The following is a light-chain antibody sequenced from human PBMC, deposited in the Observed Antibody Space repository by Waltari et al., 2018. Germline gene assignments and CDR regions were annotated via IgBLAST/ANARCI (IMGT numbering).Light chain of an antibody. CDR3: QQTYDTPLT. CDR1: RSVSIY. CDR2: ATS. Sequence: DIQMTQASSSLSASVGDRVNITCRASRSVSIYLIWYQQKPGKAPNLLIYATSALQTGVPSRFSGSGSGTDFTLTITNLQPEDFGIYYCQQTYDTPLTFGAGTKVQLK. V-gene: IGKV1-39*01. J-gene: IGKJ4*01.